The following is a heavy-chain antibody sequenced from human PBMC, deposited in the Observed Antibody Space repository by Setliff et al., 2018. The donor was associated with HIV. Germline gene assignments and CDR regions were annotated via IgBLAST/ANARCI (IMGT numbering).Heavy chain of an antibody. V-gene: IGHV4-39*07. J-gene: IGHJ4*02. Sequence: PSETLSLTCTVSGGSISSSHDFWNWIRQPPGKGLEWIGAISYGGITYYNPSLTSRVTISVDTSKNQFSLKVTSVTAADTAVYYCARVPGRDYYDTSGDFDYWGQGQWSPSPQ. CDR3: ARVPGRDYYDTSGDFDY. D-gene: IGHD3-22*01. CDR1: GGSISSSHDF. CDR2: ISYGGIT.